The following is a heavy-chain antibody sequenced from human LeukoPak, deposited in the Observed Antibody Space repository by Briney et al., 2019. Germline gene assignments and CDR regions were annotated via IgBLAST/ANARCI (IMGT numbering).Heavy chain of an antibody. CDR3: ARDNSIAARGWWFDP. J-gene: IGHJ5*02. CDR2: INPSGCST. Sequence: ASVKVSYKASGYTFTSYGISWVRQAPGQGLEWMGLINPSGCSTLYAEKFRGRIIMTRDMSTATDYMELSSLRSEDTAVYYCARDNSIAARGWWFDPWGQGTLVTVSS. V-gene: IGHV1-46*01. D-gene: IGHD4-23*01. CDR1: GYTFTSYG.